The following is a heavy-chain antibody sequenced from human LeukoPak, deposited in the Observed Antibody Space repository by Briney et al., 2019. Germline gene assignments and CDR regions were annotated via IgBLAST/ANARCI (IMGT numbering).Heavy chain of an antibody. V-gene: IGHV3-74*01. D-gene: IGHD6-6*01. CDR3: AKDPVAAPMGIDYYYYGMDV. Sequence: GGSLRLSCAASGFTFSTYWMHWVRQAPGKGLVWVSRVNSDGSSTDYADSVKGRFTIPRDNSKSTLYLQMNSLRAEDTAVYYCAKDPVAAPMGIDYYYYGMDVWGQGTTVTVSS. CDR1: GFTFSTYW. CDR2: VNSDGSST. J-gene: IGHJ6*02.